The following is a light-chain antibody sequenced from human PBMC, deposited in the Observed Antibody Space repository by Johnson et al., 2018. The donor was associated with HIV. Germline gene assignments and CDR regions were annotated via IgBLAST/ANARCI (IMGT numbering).Light chain of an antibody. CDR2: END. CDR1: TSNIGNNY. Sequence: QSVLTQPPSVSAAPGQKVTISCSGSTSNIGNNYVSWYQQLPGTAPRLLIYENDKRPSGIPDRFSGSKSGTSATLGITGLQPGDEADYYCGTWDSSLSVPGFGSGTKVTVL. CDR3: GTWDSSLSVPG. V-gene: IGLV1-51*02. J-gene: IGLJ1*01.